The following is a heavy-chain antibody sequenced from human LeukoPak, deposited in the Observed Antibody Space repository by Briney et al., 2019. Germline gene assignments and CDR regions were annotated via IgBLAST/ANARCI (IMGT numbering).Heavy chain of an antibody. CDR3: AREGIAAAGYFDY. CDR1: GGSISSGGYY. V-gene: IGHV4-31*03. Sequence: SETLSLTCTVSGGSISSGGYYWSWNRQHPGKGLEWIGYIYYSGSTYYNPSLKSRVTISVDTSKNQFSLKLSSVTAADTAVYYCAREGIAAAGYFDYWGQGTLVTVSS. J-gene: IGHJ4*02. CDR2: IYYSGST. D-gene: IGHD6-13*01.